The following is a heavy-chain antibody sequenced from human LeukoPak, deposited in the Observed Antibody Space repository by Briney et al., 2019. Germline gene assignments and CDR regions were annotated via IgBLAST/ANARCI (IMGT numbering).Heavy chain of an antibody. V-gene: IGHV3-33*01. D-gene: IGHD1-26*01. J-gene: IGHJ4*02. Sequence: GGSLRLSCVVSGLRFRNYGMHWVRQAPGKGLEWVAVIYYDGSNQYYADSVKGRFTVSRDNAKDTLYLQMDSLRAEDTAVYYCATDRNSGKYYDYWGQGTLVTVSS. CDR3: ATDRNSGKYYDY. CDR2: IYYDGSNQ. CDR1: GLRFRNYG.